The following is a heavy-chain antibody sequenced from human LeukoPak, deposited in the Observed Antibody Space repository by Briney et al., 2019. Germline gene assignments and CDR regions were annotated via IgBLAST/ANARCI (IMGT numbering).Heavy chain of an antibody. V-gene: IGHV1-18*01. Sequence: ASVKVSCKASGFTFTSYGISWVRQAPGQGLEWMRWISAYNGNTNYAQKLQGRVTMTTDTSTSTAYMELRSLRSDDTAVYYCARDLGWVAVAAAFDYWGQGTLVTVSS. CDR1: GFTFTSYG. CDR3: ARDLGWVAVAAAFDY. D-gene: IGHD6-19*01. J-gene: IGHJ4*02. CDR2: ISAYNGNT.